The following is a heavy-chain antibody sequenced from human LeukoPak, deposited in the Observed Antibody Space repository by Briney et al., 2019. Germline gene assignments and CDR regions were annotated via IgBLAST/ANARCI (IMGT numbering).Heavy chain of an antibody. D-gene: IGHD4-11*01. CDR3: AKEGRITTPGY. CDR2: IYYSGST. V-gene: IGHV4-59*12. CDR1: GGSISSYH. Sequence: PSETLSLTCTVSGGSISSYHWSWIRQPPGKGLEWIGYIYYSGSTNYNPSLKSRVTMSVDTSKNQFSLKLNSVTAADTAVYYCAKEGRITTPGYWGQGILVTVSS. J-gene: IGHJ4*02.